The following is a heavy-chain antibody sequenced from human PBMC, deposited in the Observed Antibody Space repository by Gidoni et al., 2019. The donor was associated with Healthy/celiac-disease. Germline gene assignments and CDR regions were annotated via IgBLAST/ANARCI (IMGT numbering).Heavy chain of an antibody. V-gene: IGHV1-46*03. Sequence: QVQLVQSGAEVKKPGASVKVSCKASGYTFTSYYMHWVRQAPGQGLEWMGIINPSGGSTSYAQKFQGRVTMTRDTSTSTVYMELSSLRSEDTAVYYCARDGNYGPEVQDYYYGMDVWGQGTTVTVSS. D-gene: IGHD3-10*01. CDR3: ARDGNYGPEVQDYYYGMDV. CDR1: GYTFTSYY. CDR2: INPSGGST. J-gene: IGHJ6*02.